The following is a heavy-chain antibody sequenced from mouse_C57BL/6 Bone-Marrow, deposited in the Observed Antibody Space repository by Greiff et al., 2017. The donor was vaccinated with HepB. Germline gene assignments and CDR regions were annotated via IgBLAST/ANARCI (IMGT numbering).Heavy chain of an antibody. CDR1: GYTFTDYE. Sequence: QVQLQQSGAELVRPGASVTLSCKASGYTFTDYEMHWVKQTPVHGLEWIGAIDPETGGTAYNQKFKGKAILTADKSSSTAYMELRSLTSEDSAVYYCTRSGWLPSWFAYWGQGTLVTVSA. CDR2: IDPETGGT. D-gene: IGHD2-3*01. J-gene: IGHJ3*01. CDR3: TRSGWLPSWFAY. V-gene: IGHV1-15*01.